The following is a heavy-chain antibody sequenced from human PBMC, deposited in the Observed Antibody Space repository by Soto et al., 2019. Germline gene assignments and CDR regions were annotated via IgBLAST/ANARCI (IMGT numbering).Heavy chain of an antibody. J-gene: IGHJ5*02. CDR1: GYTFTSYG. V-gene: IGHV1-18*01. CDR2: ISAYNGNT. CDR3: ARVRYLINGTANWFDP. D-gene: IGHD1-20*01. Sequence: ASVKVSCKASGYTFTSYGISWVRQAPGQGLEWMGWISAYNGNTNYAQKLQGRVTMTTDTSTSTAYMELRSLRSDDTAVYYCARVRYLINGTANWFDPWGQGTLVTVSS.